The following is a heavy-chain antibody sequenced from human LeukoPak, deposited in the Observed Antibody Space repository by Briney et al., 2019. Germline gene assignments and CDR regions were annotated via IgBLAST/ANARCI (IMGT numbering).Heavy chain of an antibody. V-gene: IGHV3-73*01. CDR2: IRSKANSYAT. CDR1: GFTFSGSA. CDR3: TRHKSPGWGGTGGNMYYYYGMDV. Sequence: PGGSLTLSCAASGFTFSGSAMHWVRQASGKGLEWVGRIRSKANSYATAYAASVKGRFTISRDDSKNTAYLQMNSLKAEDTAVYYCTRHKSPGWGGTGGNMYYYYGMDVWGKGTTVTVSS. J-gene: IGHJ6*04. D-gene: IGHD3-10*01.